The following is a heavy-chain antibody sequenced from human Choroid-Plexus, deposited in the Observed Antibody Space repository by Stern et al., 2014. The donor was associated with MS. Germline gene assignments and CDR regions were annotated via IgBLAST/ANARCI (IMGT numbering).Heavy chain of an antibody. J-gene: IGHJ5*02. CDR2: VSYDGSNK. CDR3: AKDRQYLTYFFDH. CDR1: GFTFGSCA. V-gene: IGHV3-30*18. Sequence: VQLVQSGGGVVQPGRPLRLSCVASGFTFGSCAMHWVRQAPGQGPEWVAGVSYDGSNKYYADSVKGRFTISRDNSQNTLYMQMSSLRPEDTAVYYCAKDRQYLTYFFDHWGQGSLVTVSS. D-gene: IGHD2/OR15-2a*01.